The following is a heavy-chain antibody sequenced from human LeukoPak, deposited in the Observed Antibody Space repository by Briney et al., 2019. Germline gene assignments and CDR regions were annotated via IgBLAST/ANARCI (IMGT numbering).Heavy chain of an antibody. CDR1: GYTFTGYY. Sequence: ASVKGSCKASGYTFTGYYIHWVRQAPGQGLEWMGWINPNSGGTNYAQKFQDRVTMTRDTSISTAYMELSRLRSDDTAVYYCARGLYSSGWQTGSPHYYYYYMDVWGKGTTVTVSS. V-gene: IGHV1-2*02. D-gene: IGHD6-19*01. CDR3: ARGLYSSGWQTGSPHYYYYYMDV. J-gene: IGHJ6*03. CDR2: INPNSGGT.